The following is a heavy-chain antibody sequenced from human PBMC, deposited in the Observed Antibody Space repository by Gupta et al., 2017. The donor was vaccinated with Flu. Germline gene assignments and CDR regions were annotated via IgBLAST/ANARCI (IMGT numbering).Heavy chain of an antibody. D-gene: IGHD6-19*01. J-gene: IGHJ5*02. CDR1: GVSTSTSIYS. CDR3: ARERSAWPNWVDP. Sequence: SGVSTSTSIYSWGGIRHPPGKGREWIGNIYYSGPTYYNPSLTGRVTISLATSKNQFSLNLYSVTAADTAVYYCARERSAWPNWVDPGGPGTLVTVSS. CDR2: IYYSGPT. V-gene: IGHV4-39*02.